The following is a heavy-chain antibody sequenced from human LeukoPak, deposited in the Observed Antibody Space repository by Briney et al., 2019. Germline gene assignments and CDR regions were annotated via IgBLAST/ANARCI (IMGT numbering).Heavy chain of an antibody. V-gene: IGHV3-53*01. Sequence: GGSLRLSCVVSGFTVSSNYMSWVRQAPGKGLEWVSVIYSGGSTYYADSVKGRFTISRDNSKNTVYLQMNSLRAEDTAVYYCAGDKTTSGYYEFDYWGQGTLVTVSS. CDR2: IYSGGST. J-gene: IGHJ4*02. D-gene: IGHD3-22*01. CDR1: GFTVSSNY. CDR3: AGDKTTSGYYEFDY.